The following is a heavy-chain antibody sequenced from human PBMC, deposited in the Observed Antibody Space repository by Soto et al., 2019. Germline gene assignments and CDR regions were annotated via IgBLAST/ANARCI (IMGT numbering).Heavy chain of an antibody. V-gene: IGHV3-23*01. D-gene: IGHD5-12*01. CDR2: ISGSGGST. J-gene: IGHJ4*02. CDR3: AKDPYSGYDFPYFDY. Sequence: GGSLRLSCAVSGFTFSSYAMSWVRQAPGKGLEWVSAISGSGGSTYYADSVKGRFTISRDNSKNTLYLQMNSLRAEDTAVFYCAKDPYSGYDFPYFDYWGQGTLVTVSS. CDR1: GFTFSSYA.